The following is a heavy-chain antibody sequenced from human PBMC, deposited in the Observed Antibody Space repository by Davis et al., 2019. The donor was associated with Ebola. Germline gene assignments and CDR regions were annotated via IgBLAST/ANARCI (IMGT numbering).Heavy chain of an antibody. CDR1: GGSFSGYY. Sequence: LSLTCAVYGGSFSGYYWSWIRQPPGKGLEWVAYISGGYTYYAESVKGRFTISRDSAKDSLYLHMDSLRDDDTAVYYCARVYNWGFDFWGQGTLVTVSS. J-gene: IGHJ4*02. V-gene: IGHV3-11*06. D-gene: IGHD1-20*01. CDR2: ISGGYT. CDR3: ARVYNWGFDF.